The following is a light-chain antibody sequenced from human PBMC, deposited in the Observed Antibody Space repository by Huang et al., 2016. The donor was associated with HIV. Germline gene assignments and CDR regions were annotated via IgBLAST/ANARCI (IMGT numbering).Light chain of an antibody. Sequence: EIVLTQSPGTLSLSPGERATLSCRASQSVSSSYLAGYQQKPGQAPRLLIYGASNRATGIPDRCRGSGSGTDFTLTISRLEPEDFAVYFCQQYGSSSLTFGGGTKVEIK. J-gene: IGKJ4*01. CDR2: GAS. CDR1: QSVSSSY. V-gene: IGKV3-20*01. CDR3: QQYGSSSLT.